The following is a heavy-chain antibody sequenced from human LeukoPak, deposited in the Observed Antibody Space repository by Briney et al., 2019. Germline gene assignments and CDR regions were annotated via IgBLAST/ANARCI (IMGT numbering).Heavy chain of an antibody. CDR2: MYHSGST. J-gene: IGHJ5*02. CDR3: ARAMNRSGDYLGFDP. CDR1: GYSISSGYY. V-gene: IGHV4-38-2*02. D-gene: IGHD3-3*01. Sequence: PSETLSLTCTVSGYSISSGYYWGWIRQPPGKGLECIGTMYHSGSTFYNPSLKSRVTISEDTSKNQFSLKLTSMTAADTAVYYCARAMNRSGDYLGFDPWGLGIVVTVSS.